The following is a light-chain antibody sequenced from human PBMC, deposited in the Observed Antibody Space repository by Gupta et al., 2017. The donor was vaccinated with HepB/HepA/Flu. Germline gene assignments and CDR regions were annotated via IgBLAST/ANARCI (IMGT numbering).Light chain of an antibody. CDR1: SSDVGGYNS. CDR2: DVT. CDR3: SSFTMTTSTLVL. V-gene: IGLV2-14*03. J-gene: IGLJ3*02. Sequence: QSALTQPASACGSPGQSLTISCTGTSSDVGGYNSVSWYQQYPGKDPKLLIYDVTARPSGISTRFSASKSGNTASLTISGLQTEDEADYFCSSFTMTTSTLVLFGGGTKVTVL.